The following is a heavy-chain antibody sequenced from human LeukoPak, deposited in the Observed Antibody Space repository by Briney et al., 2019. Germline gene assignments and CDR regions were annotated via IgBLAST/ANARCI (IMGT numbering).Heavy chain of an antibody. D-gene: IGHD6-13*01. V-gene: IGHV3-23*01. Sequence: PGGSLSLSCAASGFTFSTYAMSWVRQAPGKGLEWVSSIRGTGDNTYYADSVKGRFTISRDNSKNTLFLQMNSLRAEDTAIYYCAIGYSIDYWGQGTLVTVSS. CDR2: IRGTGDNT. CDR3: AIGYSIDY. CDR1: GFTFSTYA. J-gene: IGHJ4*02.